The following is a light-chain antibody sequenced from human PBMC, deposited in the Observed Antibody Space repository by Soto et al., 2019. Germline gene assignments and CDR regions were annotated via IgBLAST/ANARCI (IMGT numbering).Light chain of an antibody. J-gene: IGKJ1*01. CDR2: GAS. Sequence: EIVLTQSPGTLSLSPGERATLSCRASQSVSSSYLAWYQQKPGQAPRLLIYGASSRATGIPDRFSGSGSGTDSTLTISRLEPEDFAVYYCQQYDSPPKTFGQGTKVDIK. CDR1: QSVSSSY. CDR3: QQYDSPPKT. V-gene: IGKV3-20*01.